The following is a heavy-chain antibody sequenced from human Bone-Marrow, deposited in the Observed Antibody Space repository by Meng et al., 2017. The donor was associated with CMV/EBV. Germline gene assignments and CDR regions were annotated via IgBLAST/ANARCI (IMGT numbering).Heavy chain of an antibody. CDR3: AKVPDYYGSGRGWFDP. CDR1: GFTFSSHA. J-gene: IGHJ5*02. CDR2: ISDSGGST. Sequence: SGFTFSSHAVRGVRQAPGKGLEWVSTISDSGGSTYYADSVKGRFTISRDNTKNTLYLQMNSLRAEDTAVYYCAKVPDYYGSGRGWFDPWGQGTLVTVSS. D-gene: IGHD3-10*01. V-gene: IGHV3-23*01.